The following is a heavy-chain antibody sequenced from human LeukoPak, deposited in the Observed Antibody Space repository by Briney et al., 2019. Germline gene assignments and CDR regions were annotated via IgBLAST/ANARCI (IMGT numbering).Heavy chain of an antibody. D-gene: IGHD1-26*01. CDR1: GGSISSGGYY. V-gene: IGHV4-31*03. CDR3: ATRYSGGYFIDY. Sequence: SETLSLTCTVSGGSISSGGYYWSWIRQHPGEGLEWIGYIYYSGSTYYNPSLKSRVTISVDTSKNQFSLKLSSVTAADTAVYYCATRYSGGYFIDYWGQETLVTVPS. CDR2: IYYSGST. J-gene: IGHJ4*02.